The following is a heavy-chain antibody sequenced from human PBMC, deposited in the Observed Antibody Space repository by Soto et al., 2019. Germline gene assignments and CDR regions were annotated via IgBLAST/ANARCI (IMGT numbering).Heavy chain of an antibody. CDR2: ISYDGSNK. J-gene: IGHJ5*02. CDR3: AGRGTVTTLGNWFDP. V-gene: IGHV3-30*03. D-gene: IGHD4-17*01. CDR1: ELPLSGYG. Sequence: GGPLRLCCAASELPLSGYGMHLVRPAPGKGLELVAVISYDGSNKYYADSVKGRFTISRDNSKNTLYLQMNSLRAEDTAVYYCAGRGTVTTLGNWFDPWGQGNLVTVSS.